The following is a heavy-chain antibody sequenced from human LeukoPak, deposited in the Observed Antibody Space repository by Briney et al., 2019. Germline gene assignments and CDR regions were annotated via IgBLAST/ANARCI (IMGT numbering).Heavy chain of an antibody. Sequence: SETLSLTCDVSGGSISTGNYWWGWLRQPPGKGLEWIGIIFHTGKTHDNPSLKSRVSMSIDTSKNQFSLRLSAVTAADTAVYYCARQMGVGVWALDYWGQGALVTVSS. V-gene: IGHV4-39*01. CDR3: ARQMGVGVWALDY. D-gene: IGHD3-16*01. CDR1: GGSISTGNYW. CDR2: IFHTGKT. J-gene: IGHJ4*02.